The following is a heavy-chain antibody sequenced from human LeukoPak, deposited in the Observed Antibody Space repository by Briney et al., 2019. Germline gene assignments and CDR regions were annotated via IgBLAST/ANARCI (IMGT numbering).Heavy chain of an antibody. Sequence: GGSLRLSCAASGFTVSRIYVNWVRQAPGKGLEWVSVIYSDGSTYYADSVKGRFTISRDNSKNMLNLHMNSLRAEDTAVYYCARDLSGSGLNWFDPWGQGTLVTVSS. CDR2: IYSDGST. CDR3: ARDLSGSGLNWFDP. V-gene: IGHV3-53*01. CDR1: GFTVSRIY. D-gene: IGHD3-10*01. J-gene: IGHJ5*02.